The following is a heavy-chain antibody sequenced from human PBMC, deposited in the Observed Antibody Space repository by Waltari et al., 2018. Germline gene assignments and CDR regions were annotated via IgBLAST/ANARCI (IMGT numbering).Heavy chain of an antibody. CDR2: IKSKGDGGTT. CDR3: TTDRGIGARPIFDS. Sequence: EVQLVESGRGLVKPGESLRLSCAASGFAVGNVRMSWARPAPGKGRGWVGRIKSKGDGGTTDYAAPVKGRFTILREESKNRLFLQMNSLKTEDTAVYYCTTDRGIGARPIFDSWGQGTLVTVSS. D-gene: IGHD6-6*01. V-gene: IGHV3-15*01. J-gene: IGHJ4*02. CDR1: GFAVGNVR.